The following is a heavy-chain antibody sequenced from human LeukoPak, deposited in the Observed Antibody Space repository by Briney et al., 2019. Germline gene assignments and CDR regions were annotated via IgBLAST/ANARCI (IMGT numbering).Heavy chain of an antibody. J-gene: IGHJ5*02. V-gene: IGHV4-59*01. CDR2: IYYSGST. CDR1: GDSISSYY. Sequence: SETLSLTCTVSGDSISSYYWSWIRQPPGKGLEWIGYIYYSGSTIYIPSLNSRVTISVDTSKNQFSLKLSSVTPADTAVYYCARDLFSGGSCYPGWLDPWGQGTLVTVSS. D-gene: IGHD2-15*01. CDR3: ARDLFSGGSCYPGWLDP.